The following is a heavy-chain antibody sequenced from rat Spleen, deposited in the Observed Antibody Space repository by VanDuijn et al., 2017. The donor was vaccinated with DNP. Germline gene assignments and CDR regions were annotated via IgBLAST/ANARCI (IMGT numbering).Heavy chain of an antibody. CDR3: ARGPNYGSGPDFFDY. D-gene: IGHD1-11*01. V-gene: IGHV4-2*01. Sequence: EVKLVESGGGLVQPGRSLKLSCAASGFNFNDYWMGWVRQAPGKGLEWIAEIKKDSSTINYSPSLRDYFTICRDNAQNTLYLQMSRLGSEDTATYYCARGPNYGSGPDFFDYWGQGVMVTVSS. CDR1: GFNFNDYW. J-gene: IGHJ2*01. CDR2: IKKDSSTI.